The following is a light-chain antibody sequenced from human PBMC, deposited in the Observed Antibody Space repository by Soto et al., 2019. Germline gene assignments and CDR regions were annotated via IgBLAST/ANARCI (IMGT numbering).Light chain of an antibody. CDR2: DAS. Sequence: EIGLTQSPVTLSLSPGERATLSCRASHSVSSYLAWYQQKPGQAPRLLIYDASNRATGIPDRFSGSGSGTDFTLTISRLAPEDFAEYYCQQYGSSGTFGQGTKVDI. J-gene: IGKJ1*01. V-gene: IGKV3-20*01. CDR3: QQYGSSGT. CDR1: HSVSSY.